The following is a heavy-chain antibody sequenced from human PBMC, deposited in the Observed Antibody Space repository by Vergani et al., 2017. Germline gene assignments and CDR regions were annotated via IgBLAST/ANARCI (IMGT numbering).Heavy chain of an antibody. CDR3: RGEMDV. V-gene: IGHV3-30*04. CDR2: ISNDGRHT. J-gene: IGHJ6*04. Sequence: VQLVTSGGGLVQPGGSLRLSCATYGFIFQNYTMHWVRQAPGKGLEWVALISNDGRHTYYADSVRGRFSISRDNSKNTLYLQMNSLRTEDTANYYCRGEMDVGGKGATVTVSS. CDR1: GFIFQNYT.